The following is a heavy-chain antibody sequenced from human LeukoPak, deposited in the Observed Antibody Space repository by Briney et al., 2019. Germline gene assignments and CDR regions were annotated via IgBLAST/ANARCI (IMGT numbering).Heavy chain of an antibody. CDR3: ARDGTSTDDY. J-gene: IGHJ4*02. D-gene: IGHD2-2*01. CDR1: GYTLSNFG. CDR2: ISGNNDNP. V-gene: IGHV1-18*01. Sequence: AASVKVSCKASGYTLSNFGIGWVRQAPGQGLEWMGWISGNNDNPNYGQKFQGRLTVTTDSSTSTAYMELRNLRSDDTAVYYCARDGTSTDDYWGQGTLVTVSS.